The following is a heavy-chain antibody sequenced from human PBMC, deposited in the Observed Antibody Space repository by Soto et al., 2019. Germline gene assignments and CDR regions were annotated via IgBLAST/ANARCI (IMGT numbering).Heavy chain of an antibody. Sequence: SGGSLRLSCAASGFTFSSYEMNWVRQAPGKGLEWVSYISSSGSTIYYADSVKGRFTISRDNAKNSLYLQMNSLRAEDTAVYYCARVPSWWNPDYWGQGTLVTVSS. V-gene: IGHV3-48*03. D-gene: IGHD2-15*01. CDR3: ARVPSWWNPDY. CDR1: GFTFSSYE. CDR2: ISSSGSTI. J-gene: IGHJ4*02.